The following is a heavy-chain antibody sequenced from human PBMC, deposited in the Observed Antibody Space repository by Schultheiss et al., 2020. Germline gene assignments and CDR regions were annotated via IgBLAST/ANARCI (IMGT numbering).Heavy chain of an antibody. Sequence: TLSFTCTVSGGSVSSVGYYWSWIRQHPGKGLEWIGYIYDSGSTSYNPSLKSRVTISVDTSKNQVSLKLSSVTAADTAVYYCARESGLRYFLDYWGQGTLVTVSS. V-gene: IGHV4-31*03. CDR2: IYDSGST. D-gene: IGHD3-9*01. CDR1: GGSVSSVGYY. J-gene: IGHJ4*02. CDR3: ARESGLRYFLDY.